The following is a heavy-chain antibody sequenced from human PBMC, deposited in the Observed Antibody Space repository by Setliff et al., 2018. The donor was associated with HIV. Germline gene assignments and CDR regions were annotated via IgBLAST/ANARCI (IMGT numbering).Heavy chain of an antibody. J-gene: IGHJ4*02. CDR3: ARGTFSGPDY. Sequence: SETLSLTCAVYGGSFSGYYWNWIRQPPGKGLEWIGEINHRGSTNYNPSLKSRVTISVDTSKNQFSLKLNSVTAADTAVYYCARGTFSGPDYWGQGTLVTVSS. D-gene: IGHD1-26*01. V-gene: IGHV4-34*01. CDR2: INHRGST. CDR1: GGSFSGYY.